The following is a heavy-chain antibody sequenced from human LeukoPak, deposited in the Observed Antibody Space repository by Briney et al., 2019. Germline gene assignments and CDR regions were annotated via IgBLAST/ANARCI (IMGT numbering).Heavy chain of an antibody. J-gene: IGHJ4*02. Sequence: SETLSLTCTVSGGSISSSSYYWGWIRQPPGKGLEWIGSIYYSGSTYYNPSLKSRVTISVDTSKNQFSLKLSSVTAADTAVYYCARAHYYGSGSYDYWGQGTLVTVSS. V-gene: IGHV4-39*07. D-gene: IGHD3-10*01. CDR3: ARAHYYGSGSYDY. CDR2: IYYSGST. CDR1: GGSISSSSYY.